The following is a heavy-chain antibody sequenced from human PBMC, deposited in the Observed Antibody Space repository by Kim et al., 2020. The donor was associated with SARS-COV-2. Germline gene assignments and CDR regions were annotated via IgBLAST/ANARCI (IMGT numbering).Heavy chain of an antibody. D-gene: IGHD2-8*01. CDR1: GGTFSSYA. Sequence: SVKVSCKASGGTFSSYAISWLRQAPGHGLEWMGGIIPIFGTANYAQKFQGRVTITADESTSTAYMELSSLRSEDTAVYYFARACIITNGVEYFQHWGQGTLVTVSA. CDR2: IIPIFGTA. V-gene: IGHV1-69*13. CDR3: ARACIITNGVEYFQH. J-gene: IGHJ1*01.